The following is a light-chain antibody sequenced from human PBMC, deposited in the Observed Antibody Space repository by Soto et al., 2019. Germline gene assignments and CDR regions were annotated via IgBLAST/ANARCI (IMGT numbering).Light chain of an antibody. CDR3: SAWDDRLSVV. Sequence: QSALTQPPSASGSPGQSVTISCTGTSSDVGAYDYVSWYQQHPGKAPKLMIYEINKRPSGVPDRFSGSKSGNTASLTVSGLQAEDEAEYFCSAWDDRLSVVFGGGTKVTVL. CDR2: EIN. J-gene: IGLJ2*01. CDR1: SSDVGAYDY. V-gene: IGLV2-8*01.